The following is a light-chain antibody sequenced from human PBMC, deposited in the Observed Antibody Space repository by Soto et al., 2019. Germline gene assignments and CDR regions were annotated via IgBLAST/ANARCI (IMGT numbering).Light chain of an antibody. CDR3: QQYNGYRLA. CDR1: QSISNW. Sequence: DIQMSQSPSSLSASVGDRVTFTCRASQSISNWLAWYQQKPGKAPKLLIYRASTLESGVPSRFSGSGSGTEFTLTISSLQADDFAIYYCQQYNGYRLAFGGGTKVDI. J-gene: IGKJ4*01. V-gene: IGKV1-5*03. CDR2: RAS.